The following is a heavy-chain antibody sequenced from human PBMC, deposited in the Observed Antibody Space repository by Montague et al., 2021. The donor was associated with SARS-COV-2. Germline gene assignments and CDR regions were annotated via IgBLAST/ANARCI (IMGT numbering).Heavy chain of an antibody. CDR3: ARVFPRWLQFDPYFDY. Sequence: SETLSLTCTVSGGSTSSYYWGWIRQPPGKGLEWIGYIYYSGSTNYNPSLKSRVTISVDTSKNQFSLKLSSVTAADTAVYYCARVFPRWLQFDPYFDYWGQGTLVTVSS. CDR2: IYYSGST. J-gene: IGHJ4*02. D-gene: IGHD5-24*01. CDR1: GGSTSSYY. V-gene: IGHV4-59*01.